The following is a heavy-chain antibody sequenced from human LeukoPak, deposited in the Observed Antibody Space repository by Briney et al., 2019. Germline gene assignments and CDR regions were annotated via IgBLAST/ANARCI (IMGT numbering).Heavy chain of an antibody. V-gene: IGHV4-59*08. D-gene: IGHD6-25*01. J-gene: IGHJ3*02. Sequence: SETLSLTCTVSGDSINDYYWSWIRQPPGQGLEWIGYIYYTGNTNHNPSLKSRITISADTSKNQLSLRLTSVTAADTAVYYCARHCAATPGDAIEIWGQGTKVTVSS. CDR2: IYYTGNT. CDR1: GDSINDYY. CDR3: ARHCAATPGDAIEI.